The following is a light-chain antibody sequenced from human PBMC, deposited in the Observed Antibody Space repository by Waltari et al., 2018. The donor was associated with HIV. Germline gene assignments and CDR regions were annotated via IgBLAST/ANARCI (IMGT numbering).Light chain of an antibody. CDR1: SSHVGRYDL. J-gene: IGLJ2*01. CDR2: EVN. CDR3: SSYEADDAYVL. V-gene: IGLV2-23*02. Sequence: QSALTHPASVSGPPGQPLPLFCPETSSHVGRYDLVSWDPQHPDKDPNLVCYEVNKRQSGVSNRYSGSKSGNAASLTITGLGAEEEANYYCSSYEADDAYVLYGEGNKRTVL.